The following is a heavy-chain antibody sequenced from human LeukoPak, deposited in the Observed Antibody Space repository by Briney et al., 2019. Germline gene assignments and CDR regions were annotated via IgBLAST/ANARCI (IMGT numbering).Heavy chain of an antibody. CDR1: GFTFSSYG. D-gene: IGHD2/OR15-2a*01. Sequence: GGSLRLSCAASGFTFSSYGMHWVRQAPGKGLEWVAVISSDGSNKYYADSVKGRFTISRDNSKNTLYLQMNSLRAEDTAVCYCAKDPVRIYYYYGMDVWGQGTTVTVSS. J-gene: IGHJ6*02. CDR3: AKDPVRIYYYYGMDV. CDR2: ISSDGSNK. V-gene: IGHV3-30*18.